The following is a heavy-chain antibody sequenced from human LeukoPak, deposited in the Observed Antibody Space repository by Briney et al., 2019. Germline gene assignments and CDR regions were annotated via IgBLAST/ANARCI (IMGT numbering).Heavy chain of an antibody. D-gene: IGHD5-12*01. CDR3: SRAAGYDFILEY. CDR1: GFTFGDYG. V-gene: IGHV3-49*03. J-gene: IGHJ4*02. CDR2: IRSEAHDTTP. Sequence: GGSLRLSCTASGFTFGDYGMSWFRQAPGKGLEWIGFIRSEAHDTTPQYGASVQGRFTISKDDSRRIAFLQMSSLKTEDTAVYYCSRAAGYDFILEYWGQGTLVTVSS.